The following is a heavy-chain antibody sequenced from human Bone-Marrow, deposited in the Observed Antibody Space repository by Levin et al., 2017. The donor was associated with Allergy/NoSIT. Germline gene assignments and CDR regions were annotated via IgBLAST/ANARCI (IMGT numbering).Heavy chain of an antibody. CDR2: ISGSGGNT. CDR3: AGYDTSAYHSPFDY. CDR1: GFIFSNSA. D-gene: IGHD3-22*01. J-gene: IGHJ4*02. Sequence: LSLTCAASGFIFSNSAMNWVRQAPGKGLEWVSQISGSGGNTHYADSVKGRFTFSRDNSKNTLYLQMNSLRAEDTAVYYCAGYDTSAYHSPFDYWGQGTPVAASS. V-gene: IGHV3-23*01.